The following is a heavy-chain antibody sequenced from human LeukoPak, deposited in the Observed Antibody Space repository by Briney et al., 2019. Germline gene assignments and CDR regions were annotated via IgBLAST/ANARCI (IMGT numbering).Heavy chain of an antibody. CDR2: IRYDGSNK. CDR3: AKDRVLLTRLFADSPSRAPYYFDY. J-gene: IGHJ4*02. Sequence: PGGSLRLSCAASGFTFSSYGVHWVRQAPGKGLEWVAFIRYDGSNKYYADSVKGRFTISRDNSKNTLYLQMNSLRAEDTAVYYCAKDRVLLTRLFADSPSRAPYYFDYWGQGTLVTVSS. CDR1: GFTFSSYG. V-gene: IGHV3-30*02. D-gene: IGHD2-2*01.